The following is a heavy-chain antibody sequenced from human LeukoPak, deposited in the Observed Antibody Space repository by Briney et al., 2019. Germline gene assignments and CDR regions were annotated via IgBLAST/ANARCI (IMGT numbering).Heavy chain of an antibody. CDR2: ISGSGGST. Sequence: GGCLRLSCAASGFTFSNYAMSWVRQAPGKGLDWVSAISGSGGSTYYADSVKGRFTISRDNSKNTLWLQMNSLRAEDTAVYYCAKTTSLYYYYYGMDVWGQGTTVTVSS. J-gene: IGHJ6*02. CDR1: GFTFSNYA. V-gene: IGHV3-23*01. D-gene: IGHD1-1*01. CDR3: AKTTSLYYYYYGMDV.